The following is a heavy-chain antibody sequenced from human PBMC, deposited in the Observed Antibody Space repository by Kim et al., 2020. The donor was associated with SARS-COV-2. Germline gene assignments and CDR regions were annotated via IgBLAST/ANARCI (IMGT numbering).Heavy chain of an antibody. Sequence: DSVKGRFTISRDNSKNSLYLQMNSLRTEDTALYYCAKDKGAIAAQDYFDYWGQGTLVTVSS. CDR3: AKDKGAIAAQDYFDY. D-gene: IGHD6-6*01. J-gene: IGHJ4*02. V-gene: IGHV3-43*01.